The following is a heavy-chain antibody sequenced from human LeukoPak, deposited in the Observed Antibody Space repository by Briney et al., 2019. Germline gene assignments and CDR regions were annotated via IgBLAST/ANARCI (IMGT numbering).Heavy chain of an antibody. V-gene: IGHV3-9*01. CDR3: AKGSTVTTLFDY. D-gene: IGHD4-17*01. Sequence: GRSLRLSCAASGFTFDDYAMHWVRQAPGKGLEWVSGISWNSGSIGYADSVKGRFTISRDNAENSLYLQMNSLRAEDTALYYCAKGSTVTTLFDYWGQGTLVTVSS. CDR1: GFTFDDYA. J-gene: IGHJ4*02. CDR2: ISWNSGSI.